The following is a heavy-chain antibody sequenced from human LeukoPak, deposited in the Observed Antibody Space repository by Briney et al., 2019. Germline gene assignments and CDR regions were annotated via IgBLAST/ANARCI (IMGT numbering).Heavy chain of an antibody. CDR2: IYSSGST. J-gene: IGHJ4*02. Sequence: SETLSLTCSVSGGSINFYYWNWIRQPAGKGLEWVGRIYSSGSTNYNPSLKGRVTMSVDTSKNQFSLNLSSVTAADTAVYYCTGGEHDCDCWGQGTLVSVSS. CDR3: TGGEHDCDC. D-gene: IGHD1-26*01. V-gene: IGHV4-4*07. CDR1: GGSINFYY.